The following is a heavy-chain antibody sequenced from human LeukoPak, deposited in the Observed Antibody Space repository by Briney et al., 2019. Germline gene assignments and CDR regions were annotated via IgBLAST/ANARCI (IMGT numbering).Heavy chain of an antibody. CDR1: GFTFSSYA. CDR3: AGQSRLGYCSGGSCYSQPFDP. D-gene: IGHD2-15*01. CDR2: ISGSGGST. V-gene: IGHV3-23*01. Sequence: GGSLRLSCAASGFTFSSYAMSWVRQAPGKGLEWVSAISGSGGSTYYADSVKGRFTISRDNAKNSLYLQMNSLRAEDTAVYYCAGQSRLGYCSGGSCYSQPFDPWGQGTLVTVSS. J-gene: IGHJ5*02.